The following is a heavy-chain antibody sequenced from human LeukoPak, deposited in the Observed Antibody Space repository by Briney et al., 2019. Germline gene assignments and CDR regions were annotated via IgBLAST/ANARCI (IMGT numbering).Heavy chain of an antibody. CDR1: GFTFKTYG. V-gene: IGHV3-33*06. Sequence: GRSLRLSCAASGFTFKTYGMHWLRQAPGKGPEWVALIWYDGSNKYYADSVKGRFTISRDNSKNTLYLQMNSLRAEDTAVYYCAKSKSKWELLGYYFDYWGQGTLVTVSS. D-gene: IGHD1-26*01. J-gene: IGHJ4*02. CDR3: AKSKSKWELLGYYFDY. CDR2: IWYDGSNK.